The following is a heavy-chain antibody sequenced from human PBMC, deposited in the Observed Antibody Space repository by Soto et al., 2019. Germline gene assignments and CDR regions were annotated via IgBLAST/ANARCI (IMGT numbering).Heavy chain of an antibody. Sequence: ASVKVSCKASGYTFTSYAMHWVRQAPGQRLEWMGWINAVNGNTKYSQKFQGRVTITRDTSASTAYMELSSLRSEDTAVYYCARGDSSSRYFLDYWGQGSLVTVSS. V-gene: IGHV1-3*01. D-gene: IGHD6-13*01. J-gene: IGHJ4*02. CDR2: INAVNGNT. CDR3: ARGDSSSRYFLDY. CDR1: GYTFTSYA.